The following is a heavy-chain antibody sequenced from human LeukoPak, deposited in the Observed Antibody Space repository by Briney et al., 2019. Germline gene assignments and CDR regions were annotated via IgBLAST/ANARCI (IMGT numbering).Heavy chain of an antibody. V-gene: IGHV4-34*01. CDR1: GGSFSNYY. Sequence: SETLSLTCAVYGGSFSNYYWTWIRQPPGKGLEWIGEINHSGSTNYNPSLKSRVTISVDTSKNQFSLKLSSVTAADTAVYYCARVGPTSIAAAGASSPRKYYFDYWGQGTLVTVSS. CDR3: ARVGPTSIAAAGASSPRKYYFDY. D-gene: IGHD6-13*01. J-gene: IGHJ4*02. CDR2: INHSGST.